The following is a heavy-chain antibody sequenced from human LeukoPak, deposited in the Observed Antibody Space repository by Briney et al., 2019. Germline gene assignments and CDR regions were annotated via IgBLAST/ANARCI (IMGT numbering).Heavy chain of an antibody. CDR1: GDSISSSSYY. D-gene: IGHD2-2*01. J-gene: IGHJ3*01. CDR3: ARTLHCTSASCPDVFDV. V-gene: IGHV4-39*02. Sequence: PSETLSLTCTVSGDSISSSSYYWGWIRQPPGKGLEWIGSIFSSGNTYNNLSLKRRVTMSVDTSKNHFSLKLSSVTAADTAVYYCARTLHCTSASCPDVFDVWGQGTMVTVSS. CDR2: IFSSGNT.